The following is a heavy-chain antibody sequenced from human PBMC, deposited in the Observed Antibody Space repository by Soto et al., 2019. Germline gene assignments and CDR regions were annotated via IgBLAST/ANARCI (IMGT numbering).Heavy chain of an antibody. D-gene: IGHD4-17*01. CDR1: GGSVSNKTYY. CDR2: VYYSGTT. Sequence: SETLSLTCSASGGSVSNKTYYWRWIRRPPWKRLEWIGYVYYSGTTNYNPSLKSRVTISVDLSKNQFSRRLSSVTTADTALYYCARTTAVPNTLRSRYFFDYWGEGTLVTVSS. V-gene: IGHV4-61*01. J-gene: IGHJ4*02. CDR3: ARTTAVPNTLRSRYFFDY.